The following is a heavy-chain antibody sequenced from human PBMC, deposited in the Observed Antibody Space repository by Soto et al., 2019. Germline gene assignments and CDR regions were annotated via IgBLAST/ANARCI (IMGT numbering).Heavy chain of an antibody. Sequence: GGFQRLPCATYGFPCGYYWRSLVRKTHGKGLEWLATIKLDASEKKYVDSVKGRFTLSRDNAKNSLYLQMNSLRAEDTAVYYCARDPEKYSGSDLGIEYWVQGTLVTVSS. V-gene: IGHV3-7*01. CDR2: IKLDASEK. D-gene: IGHD5-12*01. J-gene: IGHJ4*02. CDR1: GFPCGYYW. CDR3: ARDPEKYSGSDLGIEY.